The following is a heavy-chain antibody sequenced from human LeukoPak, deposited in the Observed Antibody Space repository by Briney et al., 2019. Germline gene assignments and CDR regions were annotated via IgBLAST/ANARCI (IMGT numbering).Heavy chain of an antibody. Sequence: ASVKVSCKASGYTFTSYYMHWVRQAPGQGLEWMGGINPSGGSTSYAQKFQGRLTMTRDTSTSTVYMELSSLRSEDTAEYYCARDRGEGYYFDYWGQGTLVTVSS. CDR1: GYTFTSYY. CDR2: INPSGGST. J-gene: IGHJ4*02. D-gene: IGHD3-10*01. CDR3: ARDRGEGYYFDY. V-gene: IGHV1-46*01.